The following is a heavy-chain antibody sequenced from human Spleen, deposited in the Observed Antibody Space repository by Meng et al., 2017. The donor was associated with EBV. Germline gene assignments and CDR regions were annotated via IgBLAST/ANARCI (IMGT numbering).Heavy chain of an antibody. CDR3: ARENPARGNWFDP. Sequence: LEEGPGVGKPSEALSLTCTVSGGSVSSTSYYWSWIRQPPGKRLEWIGYVYYSGSTNYNPSLKSRVTISVDTSKNQFSLNLYSVTAADTAVYYCARENPARGNWFDPWGQGALVTVSS. V-gene: IGHV4-61*01. D-gene: IGHD3-10*01. CDR2: VYYSGST. CDR1: GGSVSSTSYY. J-gene: IGHJ5*02.